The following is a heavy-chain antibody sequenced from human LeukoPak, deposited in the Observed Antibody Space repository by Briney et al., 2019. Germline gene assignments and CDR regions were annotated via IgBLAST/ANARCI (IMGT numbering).Heavy chain of an antibody. CDR2: IYYSGST. V-gene: IGHV4-34*01. Sequence: SETLSLTCAVYGGSFSGYYWSWIRQPPGKGLEWIGSIYYSGSTYYNPSLQSRVTMSVDTSKNQFSLKLSSVTAADTAVYYCARTVLFDYDGRRGDYWGQGTLVTVSS. J-gene: IGHJ4*02. D-gene: IGHD4-23*01. CDR1: GGSFSGYY. CDR3: ARTVLFDYDGRRGDY.